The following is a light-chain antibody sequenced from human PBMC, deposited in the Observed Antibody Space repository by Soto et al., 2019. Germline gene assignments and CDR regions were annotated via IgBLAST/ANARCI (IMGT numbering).Light chain of an antibody. CDR2: DAS. CDR1: QSVSSY. Sequence: EIVLTQSPATLSLSPGERATLSCRASQSVSSYLAWYQQKPGQAPRLLIYDASTRATGIPARFSGSGSGTDFTLTITSLEPEDFAVYYCQQRSSWPPTFGQGTKVDI. CDR3: QQRSSWPPT. V-gene: IGKV3-11*01. J-gene: IGKJ1*01.